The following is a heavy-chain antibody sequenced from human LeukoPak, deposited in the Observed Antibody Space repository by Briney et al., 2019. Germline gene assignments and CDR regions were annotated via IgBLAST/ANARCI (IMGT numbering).Heavy chain of an antibody. Sequence: PGRSLRLSCAASGFTFSSYWMTWVRQAPGKGLEWVANIKQDGSEKYYVDSVKGRFTISRDNAKNSLYLQMNSLRAEDTAVYYCARDDSSSWYNDYWGQGTLVTVSS. V-gene: IGHV3-7*01. J-gene: IGHJ4*02. CDR1: GFTFSSYW. CDR3: ARDDSSSWYNDY. D-gene: IGHD6-13*01. CDR2: IKQDGSEK.